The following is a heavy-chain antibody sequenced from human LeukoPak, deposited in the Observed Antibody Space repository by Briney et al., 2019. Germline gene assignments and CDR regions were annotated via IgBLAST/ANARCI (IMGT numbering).Heavy chain of an antibody. V-gene: IGHV3-21*01. J-gene: IGHJ4*02. CDR3: ARNYYDSSGLIDY. Sequence: PGGSLRLSCAASGFTFSSYRMNWVRQAPGEGLEWVSSISSSSSYIYYADSVKGRFTISRDNAKNSLYLQMNSLRAEDTAVYYCARNYYDSSGLIDYWGQGTLVTVSS. CDR1: GFTFSSYR. D-gene: IGHD3-22*01. CDR2: ISSSSSYI.